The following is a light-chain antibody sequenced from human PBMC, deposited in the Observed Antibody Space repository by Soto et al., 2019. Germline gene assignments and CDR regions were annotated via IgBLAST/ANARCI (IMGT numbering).Light chain of an antibody. CDR1: SSNIGAGYD. Sequence: QSVLTQPPSVSGAPGQRVTISCTGSSSNIGAGYDVHWYQQLPGTAPKLLIYANSNRPSGVPDRFSGSKSGTSASLAITGLQAEDEADYYCQSYDSSLGRVFGGGTKLTVL. V-gene: IGLV1-40*01. CDR3: QSYDSSLGRV. J-gene: IGLJ2*01. CDR2: ANS.